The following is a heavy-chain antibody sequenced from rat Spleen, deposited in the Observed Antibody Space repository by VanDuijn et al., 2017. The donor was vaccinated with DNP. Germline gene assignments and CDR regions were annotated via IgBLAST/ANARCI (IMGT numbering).Heavy chain of an antibody. CDR2: IWTNGGT. Sequence: QVQLKESGPGLVQPSQTLSLTCTVSGLSLTSNSVSWIRQPPGKGLEWMGVIWTNGGTDYNSAIKSRLSISRDTSKSQVFLKMNSLQTDDTGTYYCTRDRPIATVSPYAMDGWGQGTSVTVSS. CDR1: GLSLTSNS. D-gene: IGHD1-2*01. V-gene: IGHV2-47*01. J-gene: IGHJ4*01. CDR3: TRDRPIATVSPYAMDG.